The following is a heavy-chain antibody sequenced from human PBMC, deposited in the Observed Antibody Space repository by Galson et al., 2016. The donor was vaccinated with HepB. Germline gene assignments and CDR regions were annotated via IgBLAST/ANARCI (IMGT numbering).Heavy chain of an antibody. D-gene: IGHD2-8*02. V-gene: IGHV1-3*04. CDR2: INTPKGDT. J-gene: IGHJ3*02. CDR1: GYTFTAYA. CDR3: ARRLVGSYGNAFDI. Sequence: SVKVSCKASGYTFTAYAIHWVRQAPGQRLEWMAWINTPKGDTSYSPTLQGRVTLTRDTSATTASMELSSLRSEDTAVYYCARRLVGSYGNAFDIWGQGTLVTVSS.